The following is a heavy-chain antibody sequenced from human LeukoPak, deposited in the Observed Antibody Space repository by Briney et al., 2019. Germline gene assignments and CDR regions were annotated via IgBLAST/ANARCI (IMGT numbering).Heavy chain of an antibody. Sequence: GGSLRLSCAASGFTFSSYGMHWVRQAPGKGLEWVAVIWYDGSNKYYADSVKGRFTISRDNSKNTLYLQMNSLRAEDTAVYYCARDYYDSSGYFDYWGQGTLVTVSS. CDR3: ARDYYDSSGYFDY. D-gene: IGHD3-22*01. J-gene: IGHJ4*02. CDR2: IWYDGSNK. CDR1: GFTFSSYG. V-gene: IGHV3-33*01.